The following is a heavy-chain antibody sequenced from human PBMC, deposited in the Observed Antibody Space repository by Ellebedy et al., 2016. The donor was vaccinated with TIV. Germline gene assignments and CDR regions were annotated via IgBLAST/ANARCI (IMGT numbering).Heavy chain of an antibody. Sequence: SETLSLTXTVSGGSISSSSYYWGWIRQPPGKGLEWIGSIYYSGSTYYNPSLKSRVTISVDTSKNQFSLKLSSVTAADTAVYYCARGSFSIAAASTTFDYWGQGTLVTVSS. CDR2: IYYSGST. CDR3: ARGSFSIAAASTTFDY. J-gene: IGHJ4*02. V-gene: IGHV4-39*01. CDR1: GGSISSSSYY. D-gene: IGHD6-13*01.